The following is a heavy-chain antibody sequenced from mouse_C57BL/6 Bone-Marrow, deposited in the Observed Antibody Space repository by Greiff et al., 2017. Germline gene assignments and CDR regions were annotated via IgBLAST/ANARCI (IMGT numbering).Heavy chain of an antibody. CDR3: ARGYGSRYYFDD. Sequence: EVKVVESGGGLVQPGGSLKLSCAASGFTFSDYYMYWVRQTPEKRLEWVAYISNGGGSTYYPDTVKGRFTISRDNAKNTLYLQMSRLKSEDTAMYYCARGYGSRYYFDDWGQGTTLTVSS. CDR2: ISNGGGST. V-gene: IGHV5-12*01. D-gene: IGHD1-1*01. J-gene: IGHJ2*01. CDR1: GFTFSDYY.